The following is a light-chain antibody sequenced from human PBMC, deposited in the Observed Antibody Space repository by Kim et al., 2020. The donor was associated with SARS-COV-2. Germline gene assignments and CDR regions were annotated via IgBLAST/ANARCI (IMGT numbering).Light chain of an antibody. V-gene: IGLV7-43*01. CDR1: TEAVTSGYS. Sequence: QAVVTQKPSLTVSPGGTVTLTCASSTEAVTSGYSPNWFQQKPGQAPRALIYSTNNRHSWTPSRFSGSLLGGKAALTLSDVQPEDEAEYYCLLHYEDPLHWIFGGGTQLTVL. CDR2: STN. CDR3: LLHYEDPLHWI. J-gene: IGLJ2*01.